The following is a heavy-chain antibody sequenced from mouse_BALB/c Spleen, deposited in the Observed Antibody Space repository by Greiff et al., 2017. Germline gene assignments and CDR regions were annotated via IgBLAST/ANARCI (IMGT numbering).Heavy chain of an antibody. D-gene: IGHD1-1*01. CDR2: IDPANGNT. Sequence: DVKLQESGAELVKPGASVKLSCTASGFNIKDTYMHWVKQRPEQGLEWIGRIDPANGNTKYDPKFQGKATITADTSSNTAYLQLSSLTSEDTAVYYCAGSGWFAYWGQGTLVTVSA. V-gene: IGHV14-3*02. CDR1: GFNIKDTY. CDR3: AGSGWFAY. J-gene: IGHJ3*01.